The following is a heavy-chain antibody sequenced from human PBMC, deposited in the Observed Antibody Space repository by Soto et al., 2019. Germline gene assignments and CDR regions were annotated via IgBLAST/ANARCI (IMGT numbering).Heavy chain of an antibody. CDR1: GFTFSTAW. D-gene: IGHD3-22*01. Sequence: PGGSLRLSCAASGFTFSTAWMSWVRKAPGKGREWVGRTKSKTDGGTTDYAARVKGRFNISRDESKNTLYLQMNSLKTEDTAVYDWTTDPTSYDYDMSGYYYLHYGMDVWGQGTTVTVSS. J-gene: IGHJ6*02. V-gene: IGHV3-15*01. CDR3: TTDPTSYDYDMSGYYYLHYGMDV. CDR2: TKSKTDGGTT.